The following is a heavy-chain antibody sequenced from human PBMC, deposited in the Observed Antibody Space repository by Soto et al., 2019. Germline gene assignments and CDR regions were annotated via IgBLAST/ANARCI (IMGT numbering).Heavy chain of an antibody. D-gene: IGHD6-19*01. CDR3: ARSERSIAVANYYYYYGMDV. CDR1: GGSISSYY. Sequence: PSETLSLTCTVSGGSISSYYWSWIRQPPGKGLEWIGYIYYSGSTNYNPSLKSRVTISVDTSKNQFSLKLSSVTAADTAVYYCARSERSIAVANYYYYYGMDVWGQGTTVTVSS. J-gene: IGHJ6*02. V-gene: IGHV4-59*01. CDR2: IYYSGST.